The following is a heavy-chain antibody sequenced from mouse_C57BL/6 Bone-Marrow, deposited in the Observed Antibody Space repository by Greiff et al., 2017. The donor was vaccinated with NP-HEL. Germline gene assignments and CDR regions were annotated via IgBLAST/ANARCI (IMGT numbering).Heavy chain of an antibody. CDR1: GFTFSSYA. V-gene: IGHV5-9-1*02. CDR3: TRNDWFAY. D-gene: IGHD2-3*01. CDR2: ISSGGDYI. Sequence: EVHLVESGEGLVKPGGSLKLSCAASGFTFSSYAMSWVRQTPEKRLEWVAYISSGGDYIYYADTVKGRFTISRDNASNTLYLQMSSIKSEDTAIYYFTRNDWFAYWGQGTLVTVSA. J-gene: IGHJ3*01.